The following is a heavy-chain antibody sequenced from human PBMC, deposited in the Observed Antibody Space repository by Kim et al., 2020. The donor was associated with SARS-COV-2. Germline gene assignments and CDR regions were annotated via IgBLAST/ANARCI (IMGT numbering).Heavy chain of an antibody. CDR3: AKWTYIGAWRYFDY. Sequence: GGSLRLSCAASGFNFNNYGMHWVRQSPGKGLEWMAAISYDGNNKYYADSVKGRFTISRDNSKNTLYLQMNSLRAEDTAVYYCAKWTYIGAWRYFDYWGQGTLVTVSS. CDR2: ISYDGNNK. CDR1: GFNFNNYG. D-gene: IGHD6-19*01. J-gene: IGHJ4*02. V-gene: IGHV3-30*18.